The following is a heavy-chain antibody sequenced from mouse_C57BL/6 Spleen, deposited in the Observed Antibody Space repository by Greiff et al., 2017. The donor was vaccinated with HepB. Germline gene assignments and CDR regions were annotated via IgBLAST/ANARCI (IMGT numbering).Heavy chain of an antibody. CDR1: GFTFSDYG. V-gene: IGHV5-17*01. CDR3: ARPTSGTGDAMDY. CDR2: ISSGSSTI. Sequence: EVKLVESGGGLVKPGGSLKLSCAASGFTFSDYGMHWVRQAPEKGLEWVAYISSGSSTIYYADTVKGRFTISRDNAKNTLFLQMTSLRSEDTAMYYCARPTSGTGDAMDYWGQGTSVTVSS. J-gene: IGHJ4*01. D-gene: IGHD4-1*01.